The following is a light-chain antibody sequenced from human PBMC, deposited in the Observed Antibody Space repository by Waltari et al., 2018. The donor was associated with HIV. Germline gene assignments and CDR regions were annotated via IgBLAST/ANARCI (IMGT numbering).Light chain of an antibody. V-gene: IGLV1-44*01. J-gene: IGLJ2*01. Sequence: QSVLTQPPSASGTPGPRVTISCSGSSSNIGSDAVNWYQQFPGTAPKVLIYSNDHRPSGVPDRFSGSKSGTPASLAINGLQSEDEADYYCVVWDARLNGLVFGGGTKLTVL. CDR1: SSNIGSDA. CDR3: VVWDARLNGLV. CDR2: SND.